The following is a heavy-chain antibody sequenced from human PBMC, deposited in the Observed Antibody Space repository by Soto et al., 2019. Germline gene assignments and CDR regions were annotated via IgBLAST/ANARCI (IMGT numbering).Heavy chain of an antibody. CDR3: ARYPVVVAPAATTGLDV. CDR1: GVSDSSDIYY. CDR2: IYYSGNT. J-gene: IGHJ6*02. Sequence: QVQLQESGPGLVKPSQTLSLTCSVSGVSDSSDIYYWSWIRHHPGKGLEWFGYIYYSGNTYYNPSLGGRVPLSLDTAQNTCSLRLRSVTPADTAVYYGARYPVVVAPAATTGLDVCAQGTTVTVPS. D-gene: IGHD2-2*01. V-gene: IGHV4-31*03.